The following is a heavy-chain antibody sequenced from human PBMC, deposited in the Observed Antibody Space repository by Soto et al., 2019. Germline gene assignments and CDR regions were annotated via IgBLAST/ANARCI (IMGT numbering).Heavy chain of an antibody. D-gene: IGHD1-26*01. J-gene: IGHJ6*02. V-gene: IGHV3-15*07. Sequence: PGGSLRLSCAASGFTFSNAWMNWFRQAPGKGLEWVGRIKSKTDGGTTDYAAPVKGRFTISRDDSKNTLYLQMNSLKTEDTAVYYCTTDIGFLGYYYYGMDVWGQGTTVTVSS. CDR1: GFTFSNAW. CDR3: TTDIGFLGYYYYGMDV. CDR2: IKSKTDGGTT.